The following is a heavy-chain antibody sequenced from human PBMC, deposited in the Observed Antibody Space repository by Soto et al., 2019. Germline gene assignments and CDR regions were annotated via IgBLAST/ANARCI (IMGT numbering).Heavy chain of an antibody. CDR2: INAGNGNT. CDR3: ARVSGISVAEV. CDR1: GYTFTSYA. J-gene: IGHJ4*02. V-gene: IGHV1-3*01. Sequence: QVQLVQSGAEVKKPGASVKVSCKASGYTFTSYATHWVRQAPGQRLEWMGWINAGNGNTKYSQKFQGRVTITRDTFASTAYMELGSLRSEDTAVFYCARVSGISVAEVWGQGTLVTVSS. D-gene: IGHD6-19*01.